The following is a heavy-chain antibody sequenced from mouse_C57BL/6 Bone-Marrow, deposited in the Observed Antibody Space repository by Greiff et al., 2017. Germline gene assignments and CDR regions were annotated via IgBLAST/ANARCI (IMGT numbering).Heavy chain of an antibody. V-gene: IGHV14-2*01. D-gene: IGHD1-1*01. CDR3: ARFTKDD. Sequence: EVQLQQSGAELVKPGASVKLSCTASGFNIKDYYMHWVKQRTEQGLEWIGRIDPEDGETKYASKFQGKATITADTSSNTAYLQLSRLTSEDTAVYYCARFTKDDWGKGTTLTVSS. CDR2: IDPEDGET. J-gene: IGHJ2*01. CDR1: GFNIKDYY.